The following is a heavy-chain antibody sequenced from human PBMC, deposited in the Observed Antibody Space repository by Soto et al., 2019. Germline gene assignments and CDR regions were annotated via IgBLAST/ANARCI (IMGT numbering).Heavy chain of an antibody. CDR1: GGSISSGGHY. D-gene: IGHD6-13*01. V-gene: IGHV4-31*03. CDR3: ATLHYNSSWYGSDY. CDR2: IYYSGST. J-gene: IGHJ4*02. Sequence: QVQLQESGPGLVKPSQTLSLTCTVSGGSISSGGHYWSWIRQHPGKGLEWLGYIYYSGSTYYNPSLKSRVTISVDTSKNQFSLKLSSVTAADTAVYYCATLHYNSSWYGSDYWGQGTLVTVSS.